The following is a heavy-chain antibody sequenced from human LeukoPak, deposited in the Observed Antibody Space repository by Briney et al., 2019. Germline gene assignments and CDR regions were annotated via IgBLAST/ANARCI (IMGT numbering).Heavy chain of an antibody. CDR1: GFTVSSNY. Sequence: GGSLRLSCAASGFTVSSNYMSWVRQAPGKGLEWVSVIYSGSSTYYADSVKGRFTISRDNSKNALYLQMNSLRAEDTAVYYCARWDGYDFGFDYWGQGTLVTVSS. J-gene: IGHJ4*02. V-gene: IGHV3-53*01. CDR2: IYSGSST. D-gene: IGHD5-12*01. CDR3: ARWDGYDFGFDY.